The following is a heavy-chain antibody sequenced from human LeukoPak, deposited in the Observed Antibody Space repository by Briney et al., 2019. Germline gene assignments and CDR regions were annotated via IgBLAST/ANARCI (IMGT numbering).Heavy chain of an antibody. CDR3: ARDYLHYYGSGSYSLTYYFDY. J-gene: IGHJ4*02. CDR2: IIPIFGTA. D-gene: IGHD3-10*01. Sequence: SVKVSCKASGGTFSSYAIRWVRQAPGQGLEWVGGIIPIFGTANYAQKFQGRVTITTDESTSTAYMELSRLTSEDTAVYYCARDYLHYYGSGSYSLTYYFDYWGQRTLVTVSS. V-gene: IGHV1-69*05. CDR1: GGTFSSYA.